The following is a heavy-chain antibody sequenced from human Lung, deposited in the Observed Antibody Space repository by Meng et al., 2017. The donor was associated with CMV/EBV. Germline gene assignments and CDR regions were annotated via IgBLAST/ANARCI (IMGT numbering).Heavy chain of an antibody. V-gene: IGHV3-21*01. Sequence: GEFMKISCAASGFISSSYSMNWVRQAPGKGLEWVSFISSSSSYIYYADSVKGRFITSRDNAKNSLYLQMNSLRAEDTAMYYCAIDYLIVGILEWLPFQRPSSNYYYYYSMDVWGQGTTVTVSS. J-gene: IGHJ6*02. CDR2: ISSSSSYI. CDR1: GFISSSYS. D-gene: IGHD3-3*01. CDR3: AIDYLIVGILEWLPFQRPSSNYYYYYSMDV.